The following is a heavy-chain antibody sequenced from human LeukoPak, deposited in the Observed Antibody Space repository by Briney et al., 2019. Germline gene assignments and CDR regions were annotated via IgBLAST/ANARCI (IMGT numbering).Heavy chain of an antibody. CDR3: ARTDRTNNGPRE. Sequence: PGGSLRLSCAASGFAFSSYSMNWVRQAPGKGLEWVSYIGTSSSPKYYADSVKGRFTISRDNDKNSIYLQMNSLKAEDTAVYYCARTDRTNNGPREWGQGTLVTVSS. J-gene: IGHJ4*02. D-gene: IGHD1/OR15-1a*01. CDR2: IGTSSSPK. CDR1: GFAFSSYS. V-gene: IGHV3-48*01.